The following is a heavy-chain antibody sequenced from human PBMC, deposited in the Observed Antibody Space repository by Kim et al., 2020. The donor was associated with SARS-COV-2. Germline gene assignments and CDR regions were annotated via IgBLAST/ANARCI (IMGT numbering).Heavy chain of an antibody. CDR2: IYYSGST. D-gene: IGHD3-16*01. V-gene: IGHV4-39*07. CDR3: ARDLLGYDYVWGSPGDLPGAFDI. CDR1: GGSISSSSYY. J-gene: IGHJ3*02. Sequence: SETLSLTCTVSGGSISSSSYYWGWIRQPPGKGLEWIGSIYYSGSTYYNPSLKSRVTISVDTSKNQFSLKLSSVTAADTAVYYCARDLLGYDYVWGSPGDLPGAFDIWGQGTMVTVSS.